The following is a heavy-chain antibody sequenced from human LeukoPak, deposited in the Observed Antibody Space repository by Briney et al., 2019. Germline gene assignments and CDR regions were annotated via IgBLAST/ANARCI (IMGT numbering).Heavy chain of an antibody. J-gene: IGHJ6*02. CDR3: AKEGYYGMGV. V-gene: IGHV3-30*18. Sequence: GGSLRLSCAASGFTFSSYGMHWVRQAPGKGLEWVAVISYDGSNKYYGDSVKGRFTTSRDNSKNTLYLQMNSLRAEDTAVYYCAKEGYYGMGVWGQGTTVTVSS. CDR2: ISYDGSNK. CDR1: GFTFSSYG.